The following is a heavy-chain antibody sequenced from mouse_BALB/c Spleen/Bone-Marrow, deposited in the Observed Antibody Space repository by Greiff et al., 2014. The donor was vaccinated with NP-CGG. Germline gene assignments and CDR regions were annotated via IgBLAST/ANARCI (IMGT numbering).Heavy chain of an antibody. V-gene: IGHV1-80*01. Sequence: QVQLKESGAELVRPGSSVKISCKVSGYAFSSYWTNWVKQRPGQGLEWIGQIYPGDGDTNYNGKFKGKATLTADKSSSTAYMQLSSLTSEDSAVYFCARVRNWTDYWGQGTTLTVSS. CDR2: IYPGDGDT. D-gene: IGHD4-1*01. J-gene: IGHJ2*01. CDR1: GYAFSSYW. CDR3: ARVRNWTDY.